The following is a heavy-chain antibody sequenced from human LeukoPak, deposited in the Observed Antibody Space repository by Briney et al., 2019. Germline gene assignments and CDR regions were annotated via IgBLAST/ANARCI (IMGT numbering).Heavy chain of an antibody. V-gene: IGHV3-48*01. CDR2: ISSSSSTI. D-gene: IGHD5-18*01. J-gene: IGHJ4*02. Sequence: GGSLRLSCAASGFTFSSYSMNWVRQAPGKGLEWVSYISSSSSTIYYADSVKGRFTISRDNAKNSLYLQMNSLRAEDTAVYYCAKDIRRGYNYGYDQFAYWGQGILVTVSS. CDR3: AKDIRRGYNYGYDQFAY. CDR1: GFTFSSYS.